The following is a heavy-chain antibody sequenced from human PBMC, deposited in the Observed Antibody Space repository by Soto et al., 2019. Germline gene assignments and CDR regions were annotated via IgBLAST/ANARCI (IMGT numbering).Heavy chain of an antibody. V-gene: IGHV2-5*02. Sequence: QITLKESGPTLVKPTQTLTLTCTFSGFSLSTSGVGVGWIRQPPGKALEWLALIYWDDDKRYSPSLKSRLTTTKDTSKNQVVLTMTNMDPVDTATYYCAHTGADYDILAYWGQGTLVTVSS. CDR3: AHTGADYDILAY. CDR2: IYWDDDK. D-gene: IGHD3-9*01. CDR1: GFSLSTSGVG. J-gene: IGHJ4*02.